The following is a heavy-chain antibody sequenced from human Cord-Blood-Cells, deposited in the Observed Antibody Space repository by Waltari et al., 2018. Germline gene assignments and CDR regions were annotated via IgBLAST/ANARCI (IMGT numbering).Heavy chain of an antibody. CDR1: GYSISSGYY. CDR3: ARVGPNWNLDAFDI. Sequence: QVQLQESGPGLVKPSETLSPTCAVSGYSISSGYYWGWIRQPPGKGLEWIGSIYHSGSTYYNPSLKSRVTISVDTSKNQFSLKLSSVTAADTAVYYCARVGPNWNLDAFDIWGQGTMVTVSS. CDR2: IYHSGST. V-gene: IGHV4-38-2*01. D-gene: IGHD1-1*01. J-gene: IGHJ3*02.